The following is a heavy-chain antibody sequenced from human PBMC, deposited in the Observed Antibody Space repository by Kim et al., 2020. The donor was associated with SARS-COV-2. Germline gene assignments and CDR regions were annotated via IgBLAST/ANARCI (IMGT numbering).Heavy chain of an antibody. CDR1: GYTFTGHY. Sequence: ASVKVSCKTSGYTFTGHYIHWMRQAPGQGLEWMAGINTNSGTTTFAQRFPGRVTMTRDTSISTAYMEMSSLTSDDTALYYCARGGRQRFGYWGQGTQVNV. CDR3: ARGGRQRFGY. CDR2: INTNSGTT. V-gene: IGHV1-2*02. D-gene: IGHD3-16*01. J-gene: IGHJ4*02.